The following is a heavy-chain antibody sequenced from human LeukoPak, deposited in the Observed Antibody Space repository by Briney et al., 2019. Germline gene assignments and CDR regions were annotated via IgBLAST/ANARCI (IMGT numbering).Heavy chain of an antibody. CDR1: GFTFSSYG. CDR3: AKDCYDFWSGYEGYYFDY. Sequence: PGGSLRLSCAASGFTFSSYGMHWVRQAPGKGLEWVAVIWYDGSNKYYADSVKGRFTNSRENSKNTLYLQMNSLRAEDTAVYYCAKDCYDFWSGYEGYYFDYWGQGTLVTVSS. D-gene: IGHD3-3*01. J-gene: IGHJ4*02. CDR2: IWYDGSNK. V-gene: IGHV3-33*06.